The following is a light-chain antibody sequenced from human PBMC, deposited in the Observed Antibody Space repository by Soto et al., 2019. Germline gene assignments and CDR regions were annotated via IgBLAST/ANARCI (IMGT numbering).Light chain of an antibody. CDR1: QSIDSW. J-gene: IGKJ5*01. V-gene: IGKV1-5*03. CDR2: KAS. CDR3: QQYNTYST. Sequence: DIQMTQSPSTMSASLGDRVTITCRASQSIDSWLAWYQQKPGKAPKFLMYKASNLESGVPSRFSGSGYETEFTLTISSLQPDDFATYYCQQYNTYSTFGQGTRLEIK.